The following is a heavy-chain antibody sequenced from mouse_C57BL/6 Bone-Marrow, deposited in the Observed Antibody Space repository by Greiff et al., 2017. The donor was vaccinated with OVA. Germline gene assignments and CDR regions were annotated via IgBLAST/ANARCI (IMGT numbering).Heavy chain of an antibody. J-gene: IGHJ2*01. Sequence: QVQLQQSGAELARPGASVKMSCKASGYTFTSYTIHWVKQRPGQGLEWIGYIDPTNDYTNYNQKFKGKATLTADKSSSTAYMQLSSLTSDDSAVYYCTRGDYFDYGGQGTALTVSS. CDR2: IDPTNDYT. V-gene: IGHV1-4*01. CDR1: GYTFTSYT. CDR3: TRGDYFDY.